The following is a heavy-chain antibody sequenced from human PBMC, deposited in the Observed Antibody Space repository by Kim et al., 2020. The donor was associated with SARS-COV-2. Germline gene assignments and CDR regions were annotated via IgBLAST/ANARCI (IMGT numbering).Heavy chain of an antibody. Sequence: GGSLRLSCTASEFYFSDSAIHWVRQASGKGLEWVGHIRSKANGYATLYAASVKGRFTVSRDDSLNTAFLQMKSLQIEDTAIYFCTTGLIESGGANFDYWGRGTLVTV. CDR3: TTGLIESGGANFDY. V-gene: IGHV3-73*01. D-gene: IGHD3-16*01. CDR2: IRSKANGYAT. J-gene: IGHJ4*01. CDR1: EFYFSDSA.